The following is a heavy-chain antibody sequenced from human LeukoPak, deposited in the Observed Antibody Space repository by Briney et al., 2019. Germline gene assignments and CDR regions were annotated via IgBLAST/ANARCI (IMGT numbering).Heavy chain of an antibody. V-gene: IGHV3-30*02. CDR3: AGELTSGQFY. J-gene: IGHJ4*02. CDR2: IRFDGSNK. Sequence: GGSLRLSCAASGFTFSNYGVHWVRQAPGKGLEWVSFIRFDGSNKYYADSVKGRFTISRDSSKNTLYLQMNSLRVEDTAVYYCAGELTSGQFYWGQGTLVAVSS. D-gene: IGHD2-8*01. CDR1: GFTFSNYG.